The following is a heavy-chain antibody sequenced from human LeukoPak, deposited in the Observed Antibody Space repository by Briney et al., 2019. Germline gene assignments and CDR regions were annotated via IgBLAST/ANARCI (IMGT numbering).Heavy chain of an antibody. D-gene: IGHD5-24*01. Sequence: GGSLRLSCAASGFTFSSYGMHWARQAPGKGLEWVAFIRYDGSNKYYADSVKGRFTISRDNSKNTLYLQMNSLRAEDTAVYYCAKDGQGMATIPYEYFQHWGQGTLVTVSS. CDR3: AKDGQGMATIPYEYFQH. CDR2: IRYDGSNK. J-gene: IGHJ1*01. V-gene: IGHV3-30*02. CDR1: GFTFSSYG.